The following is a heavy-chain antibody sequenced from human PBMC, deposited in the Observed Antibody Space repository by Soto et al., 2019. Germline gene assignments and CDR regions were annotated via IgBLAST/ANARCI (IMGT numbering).Heavy chain of an antibody. CDR3: ASFWGAMACCLHHI. J-gene: IGHJ4*02. V-gene: IGHV3-30*03. CDR2: ITYTGSSK. Sequence: QVHLVESGGGVVQPGGSLRLSCAASGFTFSNFGMLWVRQAPGKGLACVAAITYTGSSKYYADSVKGRFTISRDTSTNTWLLQMSNLRPEQRAVYCCASFWGAMACCLHHIWVQGPLVTVSS. CDR1: GFTFSNFG. D-gene: IGHD3-16*01.